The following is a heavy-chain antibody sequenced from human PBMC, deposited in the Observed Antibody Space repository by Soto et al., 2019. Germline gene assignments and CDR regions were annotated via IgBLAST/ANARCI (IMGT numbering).Heavy chain of an antibody. Sequence: PGGSLRLSCAASGFTFSSYAMSWVRQAPGKGLEWVSAISGSGGSTYYADSVKGRFTISRDNSKNTLYLQMNSLRAEDTAVYYCAKRLHDNRFWSGYYKTKDYYYYGMDVWGQGTTVTVSS. V-gene: IGHV3-23*01. D-gene: IGHD3-3*01. J-gene: IGHJ6*02. CDR2: ISGSGGST. CDR3: AKRLHDNRFWSGYYKTKDYYYYGMDV. CDR1: GFTFSSYA.